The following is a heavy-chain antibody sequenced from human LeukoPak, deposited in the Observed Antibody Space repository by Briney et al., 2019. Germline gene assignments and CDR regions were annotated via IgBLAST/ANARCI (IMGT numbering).Heavy chain of an antibody. CDR3: AKRGYYYDSSGYYSRTYFDY. Sequence: PGRSLRLSCVVSGFTFSSYGMHWVRQAPGKGLERVAVISYDGSNKYYADSVKGRFTISRDNSKNTLYLQMNSLRAEDTAVYYCAKRGYYYDSSGYYSRTYFDYWGQGTLVIVSS. V-gene: IGHV3-30*18. CDR2: ISYDGSNK. J-gene: IGHJ4*02. D-gene: IGHD3-22*01. CDR1: GFTFSSYG.